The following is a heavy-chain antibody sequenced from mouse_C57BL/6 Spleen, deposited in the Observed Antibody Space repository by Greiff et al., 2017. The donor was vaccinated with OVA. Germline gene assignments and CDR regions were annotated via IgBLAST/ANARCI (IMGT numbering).Heavy chain of an antibody. CDR2: INPNNGGT. CDR3: ARLYYGSNYFDY. CDR1: GYTFTDYN. Sequence: VQLQQSGPELVKPGASVKMSCKASGYTFTDYNMHWVKQSHGKSLEWIGYINPNNGGTSYNQKFKGKATLTVNKSASTAYMELRSLTSEDSAVYYCARLYYGSNYFDYWGQGTTLTVSS. J-gene: IGHJ2*01. V-gene: IGHV1-22*01. D-gene: IGHD1-1*01.